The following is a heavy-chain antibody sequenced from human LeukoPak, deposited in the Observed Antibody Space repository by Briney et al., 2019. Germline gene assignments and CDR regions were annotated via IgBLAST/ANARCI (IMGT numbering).Heavy chain of an antibody. V-gene: IGHV4-61*02. CDR2: IYTSGST. J-gene: IGHJ3*02. CDR3: ARERKQWLTSDAFDI. CDR1: GGSISSGSYY. Sequence: NPSETLSLTCTVSGGSISSGSYYWIWIRQPAGKVLEWIGRIYTSGSTNYNPSLKSRVTISVPTSKTKSPLKLSSATAAATAVYYCARERKQWLTSDAFDIWGPGTIVTVSS. D-gene: IGHD6-19*01.